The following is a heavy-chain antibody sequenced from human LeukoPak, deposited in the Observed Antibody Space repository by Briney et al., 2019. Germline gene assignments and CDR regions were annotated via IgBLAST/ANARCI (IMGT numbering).Heavy chain of an antibody. V-gene: IGHV3-23*01. CDR3: TKRVKYGGTWDHFAD. D-gene: IGHD1-26*01. CDR1: GFTFDNYR. Sequence: GGSLRLSCAASGFTFDNYRMSWVRQAPGKGLEWVSTVNADGGNTYYADSVKGWFTISRDNSKSTLILQMNSLRVEDTALYYCTKRVKYGGTWDHFADWGQGTLVTVSS. J-gene: IGHJ4*02. CDR2: VNADGGNT.